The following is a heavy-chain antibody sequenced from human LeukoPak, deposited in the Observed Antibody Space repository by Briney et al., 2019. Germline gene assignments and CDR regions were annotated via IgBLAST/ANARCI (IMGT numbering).Heavy chain of an antibody. V-gene: IGHV3-33*08. Sequence: PGGSLRLSCAASGFTFSSYGMHWVRQAPGKGLEWVAVIWYDGSNKYYADSVKGRFTISRDNSKNTLYLQMNSLRAEDTAVYYCARDLKSGIVATTYYYGMDVWGQGTTVTVSS. D-gene: IGHD5-12*01. CDR1: GFTFSSYG. J-gene: IGHJ6*02. CDR2: IWYDGSNK. CDR3: ARDLKSGIVATTYYYGMDV.